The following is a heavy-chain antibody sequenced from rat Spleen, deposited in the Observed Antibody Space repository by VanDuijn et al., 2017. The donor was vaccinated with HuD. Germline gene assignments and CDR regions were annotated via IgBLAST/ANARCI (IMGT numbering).Heavy chain of an antibody. CDR1: GFTFSDYG. J-gene: IGHJ2*01. CDR2: ISPSGGST. Sequence: EVQLVESGGDLVQPGRSLKLSCAASGFTFSDYGMAWVRQAPTKGLEWVASISPSGGSTYYRDSVKGRFTVSRDNAKSTLYLQMDSLRSEDTATYYCARHPDYSNYFDYWGQGVMVTVSS. D-gene: IGHD1-1*01. CDR3: ARHPDYSNYFDY. V-gene: IGHV5S23*01.